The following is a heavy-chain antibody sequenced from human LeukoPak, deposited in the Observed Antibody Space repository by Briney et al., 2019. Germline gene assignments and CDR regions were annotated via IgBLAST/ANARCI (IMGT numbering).Heavy chain of an antibody. J-gene: IGHJ4*02. CDR2: IYYSGST. V-gene: IGHV4-59*08. CDR1: GGSISSYF. CDR3: ARHSGSYYFDY. Sequence: SETLSLTCTVSGGSISSYFWSWIRQPPGKGLEWTGYIYYSGSTYYNPSLKSRVTISVDTSKNQFSLKLSSVTAADTAVYYCARHSGSYYFDYWGQGTLVTVSS. D-gene: IGHD1-26*01.